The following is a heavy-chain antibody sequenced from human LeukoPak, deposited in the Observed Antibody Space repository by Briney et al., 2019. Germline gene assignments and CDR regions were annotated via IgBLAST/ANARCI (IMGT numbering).Heavy chain of an antibody. CDR3: ARDWDNGELQPPH. D-gene: IGHD3-10*01. CDR2: IYSGDDT. Sequence: GGSLRLSCAASGFTVRRNYLSWVRQAPGKGLECVSVIYSGDDTYYADSVKGRFTISRDNSKNTLYLQMNSLRAEDTAVYYCARDWDNGELQPPHWGQGTLVTVSS. V-gene: IGHV3-66*01. CDR1: GFTVRRNY. J-gene: IGHJ4*02.